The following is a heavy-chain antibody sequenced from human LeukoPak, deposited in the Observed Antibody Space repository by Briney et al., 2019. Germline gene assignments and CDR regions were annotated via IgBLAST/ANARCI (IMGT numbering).Heavy chain of an antibody. V-gene: IGHV3-23*01. CDR1: GFTFSSYA. CDR2: ISGSGGST. Sequence: GGSLRLPCAASGFTFSSYAMSWVRQAPGKGLEWVSAISGSGGSTYYADSVKGRFTISRDNSKNTLYLQMNSLRAEDTAVYYCAKGQTALYYYYYMDVWGKGTTVTVSS. J-gene: IGHJ6*03. CDR3: AKGQTALYYYYYMDV.